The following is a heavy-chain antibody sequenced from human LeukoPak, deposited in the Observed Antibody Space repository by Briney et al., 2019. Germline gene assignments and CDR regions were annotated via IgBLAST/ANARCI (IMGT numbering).Heavy chain of an antibody. D-gene: IGHD1-20*01. CDR3: ARESITGHRDFDY. V-gene: IGHV3-48*01. CDR2: ISSGSRTI. CDR1: GFTFSSYS. Sequence: PGRSLRLSCAASGFTFSSYSMNWVRQAPGKGLEWISYISSGSRTIYYGDSVEGRFTVSRDNAKNSLYLQMRSPRAEGTAVYYCARESITGHRDFDYWGQGTLVTVSS. J-gene: IGHJ4*02.